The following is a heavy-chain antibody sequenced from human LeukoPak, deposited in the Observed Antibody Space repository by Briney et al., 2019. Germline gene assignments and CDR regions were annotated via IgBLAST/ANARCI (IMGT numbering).Heavy chain of an antibody. CDR1: GYHFTDYY. Sequence: ASVKVSCKASGYHFTDYYIHWVRLAPGQGLEWMGWINPKSGGTHYAQKFQGRVSMTRDTSINTVYLELSSLRSNDTAVYYCARTREGVWGSYSPWGQGTLVTVSS. J-gene: IGHJ4*02. CDR2: INPKSGGT. D-gene: IGHD3-16*01. CDR3: ARTREGVWGSYSP. V-gene: IGHV1-2*02.